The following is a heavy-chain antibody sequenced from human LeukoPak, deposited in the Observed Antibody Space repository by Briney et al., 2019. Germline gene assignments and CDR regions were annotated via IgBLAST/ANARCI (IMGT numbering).Heavy chain of an antibody. V-gene: IGHV3-48*02. Sequence: GGSLRLSCAASGFTFSSYSMNWVRQAPGKGLEWVSYISSSSSTIYYADSVKGRFTISRDNAKNSLYLQMNSLRDEDTAVYYCARSSRWFGELPNFDYWGQGTPVTVSS. CDR1: GFTFSSYS. CDR2: ISSSSSTI. D-gene: IGHD3-10*01. CDR3: ARSSRWFGELPNFDY. J-gene: IGHJ4*02.